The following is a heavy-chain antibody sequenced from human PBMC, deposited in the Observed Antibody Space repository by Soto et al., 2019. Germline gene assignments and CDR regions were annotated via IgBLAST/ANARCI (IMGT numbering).Heavy chain of an antibody. CDR2: INGDGSRT. CDR1: GFTFSTHL. Sequence: PGGSLRLSCAASGFTFSTHLMHWVRQFPERGLVWVSRINGDGSRTTYADSVRGRLTISRDNAKNTLYLQMNNLRVEDTAVYYCAGDSPHDSTVAGDYWGQGTLVTVSS. V-gene: IGHV3-74*01. CDR3: AGDSPHDSTVAGDY. J-gene: IGHJ4*02. D-gene: IGHD3-22*01.